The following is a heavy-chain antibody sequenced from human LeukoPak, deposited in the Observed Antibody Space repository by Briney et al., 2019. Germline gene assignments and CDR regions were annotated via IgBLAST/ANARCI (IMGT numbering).Heavy chain of an antibody. V-gene: IGHV4-59*01. CDR2: IYYSGST. D-gene: IGHD3-10*01. CDR1: GGSISSYY. CDR3: ARGVRGVSGYYYYYMDV. J-gene: IGHJ6*03. Sequence: SETLSLTCTVSGGSISSYYWSWIRQPPGKGLEWIGYIYYSGSTNYNPSLKSRVTISVDTSKNQFSLKLSSVTAADTAVYYCARGVRGVSGYYYYYMDVWGKGTTVTVSS.